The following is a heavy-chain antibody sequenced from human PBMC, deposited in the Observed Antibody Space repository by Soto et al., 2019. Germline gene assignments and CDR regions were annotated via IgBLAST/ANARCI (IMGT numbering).Heavy chain of an antibody. CDR1: GESFSGYY. V-gene: IGHV4-34*02. Sequence: QVQLQQWGAGLLKPSETLSLSCAVYGESFSGYYWSWIRQSPGKGLEWIGEINHSGSTNYNPSLKSRVTISVDTSKNQFSLKCNSLTAADTAVYYCARGEGGFQYWGQGTLVIVSS. CDR2: INHSGST. J-gene: IGHJ1*01. CDR3: ARGEGGFQY.